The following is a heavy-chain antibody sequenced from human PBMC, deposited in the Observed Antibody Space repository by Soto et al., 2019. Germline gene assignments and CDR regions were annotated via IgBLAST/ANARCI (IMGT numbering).Heavy chain of an antibody. Sequence: SGPTLVNPTQTLTLPCTFSGFSLSTSGVGVGWIRQPPGKALEWLALIYWNDDKRYSPSLKSRLTITKDTSKNQVVLTMTNMDPVDTATYYCAHSGGSAAACPFDYWGQGTLVTVSS. J-gene: IGHJ4*02. D-gene: IGHD6-25*01. CDR3: AHSGGSAAACPFDY. CDR2: IYWNDDK. CDR1: GFSLSTSGVG. V-gene: IGHV2-5*01.